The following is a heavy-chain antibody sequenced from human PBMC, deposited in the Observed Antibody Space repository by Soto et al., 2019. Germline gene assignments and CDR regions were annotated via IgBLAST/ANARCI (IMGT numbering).Heavy chain of an antibody. CDR2: ISGSGGTT. CDR3: AKHETSPDFYYYYGVDV. CDR1: GFTFSSYA. Sequence: PGGSLRLSCAGSGFTFSSYAMSWVRQAPGMGLEWVATISGSGGTTYSADSVKGRFTISRDNSKNSLYLQMNSLRAKDTAVYYCAKHETSPDFYYYYGVDVWGQGTTVTVSS. D-gene: IGHD2-2*01. V-gene: IGHV3-23*01. J-gene: IGHJ6*02.